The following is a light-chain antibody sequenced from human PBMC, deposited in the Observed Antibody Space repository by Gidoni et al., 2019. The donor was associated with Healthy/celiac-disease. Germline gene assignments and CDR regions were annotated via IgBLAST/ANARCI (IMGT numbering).Light chain of an antibody. V-gene: IGLV2-14*03. CDR3: SSYTSSSTPNWV. CDR1: SSDVGGYNY. CDR2: DVS. J-gene: IGLJ3*02. Sequence: QPALTHPASVSGSPGQSITLSCTGTSSDVGGYNYVSWYQQHPGKAPKLMLYDVSTRPSGVSNRFSGSTSGNPASLTISGLQAEDEADYDCSSYTSSSTPNWVFGGGTKLTVL.